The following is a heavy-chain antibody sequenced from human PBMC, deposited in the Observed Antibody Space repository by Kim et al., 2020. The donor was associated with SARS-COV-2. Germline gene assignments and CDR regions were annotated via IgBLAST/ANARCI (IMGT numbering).Heavy chain of an antibody. V-gene: IGHV3-33*01. CDR1: GFTFSSYG. Sequence: GGSLRLSCAASGFTFSSYGMNWVRQAPGKGLEWVAYICYSGSTKYYADSVKGRFTISRDNTKNTLYLQMNSLRAEDTAVYYCARDNLVEYYGIDVWGQGTPVTVSS. CDR3: ARDNLVEYYGIDV. J-gene: IGHJ6*02. CDR2: ICYSGSTK. D-gene: IGHD2-8*02.